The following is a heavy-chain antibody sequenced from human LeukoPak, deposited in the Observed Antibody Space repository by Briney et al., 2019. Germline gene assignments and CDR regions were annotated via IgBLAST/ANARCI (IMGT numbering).Heavy chain of an antibody. D-gene: IGHD6-19*01. V-gene: IGHV3-33*06. Sequence: GGSLRLSCAASGFTFSSYGMHWVRQAPGKGLEWVAVIWYDGSNKYYADSVKGRFTISRDNSKNTLYLQMNSLRAEDTAVYYCAKWIAVAGDRFDPWGQGTLVTVSS. CDR2: IWYDGSNK. CDR1: GFTFSSYG. J-gene: IGHJ5*02. CDR3: AKWIAVAGDRFDP.